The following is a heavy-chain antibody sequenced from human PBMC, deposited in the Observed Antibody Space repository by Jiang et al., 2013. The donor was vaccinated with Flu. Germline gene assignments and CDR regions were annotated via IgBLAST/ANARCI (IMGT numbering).Heavy chain of an antibody. CDR3: VLGGSGWSNDGFDA. V-gene: IGHV3-74*01. CDR2: IKTDGSYT. CDR1: GFTFRSYW. J-gene: IGHJ3*01. D-gene: IGHD6-25*01. Sequence: ASGFTFRSYWMHWIRQPPGKGLVWVSRIKTDGSYTNYVDSVKGRFTISRDNAKNTLYLQMNSLTVEDTAVYYCVLGGSGWSNDGFDAWGQGTMVTVSS.